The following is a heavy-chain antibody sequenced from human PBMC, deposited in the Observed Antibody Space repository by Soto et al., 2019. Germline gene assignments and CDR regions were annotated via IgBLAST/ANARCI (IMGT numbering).Heavy chain of an antibody. Sequence: GGSLRLSCAGSGFAFSSYGMHWVRQAPGKGLEWVAVISYDGSNKYYADSVKGRFTISRDNSKNTLYLHMNSLRAEDTAVYYCAKDPYDCSSTSCYFAAAGYYFDYWGQGALVIVSS. D-gene: IGHD2-2*01. CDR3: AKDPYDCSSTSCYFAAAGYYFDY. CDR2: ISYDGSNK. CDR1: GFAFSSYG. J-gene: IGHJ4*02. V-gene: IGHV3-30*18.